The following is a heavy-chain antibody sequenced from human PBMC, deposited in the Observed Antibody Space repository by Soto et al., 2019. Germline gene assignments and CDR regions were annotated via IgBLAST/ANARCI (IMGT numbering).Heavy chain of an antibody. Sequence: GGSLRISCAAAGFTFSNYAMAWVRQAPGEGPEWVSTLGGGDATFYAGSVKGRFTSSRDDSRNTLYLQMDNLRVEDTAIYFCAKDSVSYNGIYDAFDVWGQGTVVTVSS. J-gene: IGHJ3*01. CDR2: LGGGDAT. CDR1: GFTFSNYA. D-gene: IGHD1-26*01. V-gene: IGHV3-23*01. CDR3: AKDSVSYNGIYDAFDV.